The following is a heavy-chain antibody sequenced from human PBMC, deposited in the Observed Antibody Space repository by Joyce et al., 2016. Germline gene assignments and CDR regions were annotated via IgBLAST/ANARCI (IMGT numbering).Heavy chain of an antibody. Sequence: QVHLQESGPGLVKPSETLSLTCTVSGDSVTSLFWNWIRQPPGKGLEWVAHISSTGSTNDNPSLKSRATISLDAPRNQFSLKLTSVTAADTAIYYCARDGGYYFDYWGQGTLVAVSS. CDR1: GDSVTSLF. D-gene: IGHD3-16*01. V-gene: IGHV4-59*02. CDR3: ARDGGYYFDY. CDR2: ISSTGST. J-gene: IGHJ4*02.